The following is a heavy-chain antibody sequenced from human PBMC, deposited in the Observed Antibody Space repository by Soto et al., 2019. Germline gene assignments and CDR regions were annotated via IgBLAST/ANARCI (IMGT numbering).Heavy chain of an antibody. J-gene: IGHJ3*02. CDR2: TYYRSKWNK. D-gene: IGHD3-22*01. V-gene: IGHV6-1*01. Sequence: PSQTLSLTCAISGDSVSSKSAAWNWVRQSPSRGLEWLGRTYYRSKWNKDYAVSVKSRITINPDTSKNQFSLQLNSVTPEDTAVYYYDSSGRSRDAFDIWGQGTMVTVSS. CDR1: GDSVSSKSAA. CDR3: DSSGRSRDAFDI.